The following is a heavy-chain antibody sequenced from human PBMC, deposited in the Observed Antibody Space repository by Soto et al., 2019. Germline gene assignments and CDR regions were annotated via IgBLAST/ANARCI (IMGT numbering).Heavy chain of an antibody. Sequence: EVQLVESGGGLIQPGGSLRLSCAASGFTVSSNYMSWVRQAPGKGLEWVSVIYSGGSTYYADSVKGRFTISRDNSKNTLYLQMNSLRAEDTAVYYCARGLPVVARYPYNWFDPWGQGTLVTVSS. CDR3: ARGLPVVARYPYNWFDP. CDR2: IYSGGST. D-gene: IGHD2-15*01. J-gene: IGHJ5*02. V-gene: IGHV3-53*01. CDR1: GFTVSSNY.